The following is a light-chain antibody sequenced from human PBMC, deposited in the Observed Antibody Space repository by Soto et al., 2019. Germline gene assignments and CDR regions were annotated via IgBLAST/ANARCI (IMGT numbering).Light chain of an antibody. J-gene: IGKJ3*01. CDR2: DAS. V-gene: IGKV1-5*01. Sequence: DIQMTQSPSTLSASVGDRVTITCRACQSISSWLAWYQQKPVKAPKLLIYDASSLESGVPSRFRFSGSGTEFTLTISSLQPDDFATYYCQQYNSYSPAFTFGPGTKVDIK. CDR1: QSISSW. CDR3: QQYNSYSPAFT.